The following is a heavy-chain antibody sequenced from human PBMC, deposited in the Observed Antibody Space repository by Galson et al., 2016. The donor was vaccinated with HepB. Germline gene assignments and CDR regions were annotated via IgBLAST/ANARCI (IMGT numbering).Heavy chain of an antibody. Sequence: TLSLTCAVSGASITDYTWWHWVRQPPGKGLEWIGEIFHDGSSNFNPSLKSRVTISVDKSNNHFSLDLRSVTAADTAVYYCVKGGDYCLPSWGQGTLVTVSS. J-gene: IGHJ5*02. D-gene: IGHD2-21*02. CDR1: GASITDYTW. V-gene: IGHV4-4*02. CDR2: IFHDGSS. CDR3: VKGGDYCLPS.